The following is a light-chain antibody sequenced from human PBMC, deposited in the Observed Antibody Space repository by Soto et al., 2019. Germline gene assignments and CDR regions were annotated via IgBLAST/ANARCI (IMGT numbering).Light chain of an antibody. CDR1: QSVSSN. Sequence: EIVMTQSPATLSVSPGERATLSCRASQSVSSNLAWYQQKPGQAPRLLIYGASTRTTGIPARFSGSGSGTEFTLTISSLQSEDFAVYDCQQYNNWPPWTFGQGTKVLIK. CDR2: GAS. CDR3: QQYNNWPPWT. V-gene: IGKV3D-15*01. J-gene: IGKJ1*01.